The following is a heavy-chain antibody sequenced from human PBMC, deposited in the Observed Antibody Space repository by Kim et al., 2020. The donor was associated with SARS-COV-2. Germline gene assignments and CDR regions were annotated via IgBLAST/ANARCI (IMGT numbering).Heavy chain of an antibody. J-gene: IGHJ4*02. CDR3: VRDVPLGYCSSTSCYDTHYEGWYFDY. D-gene: IGHD2-2*01. CDR1: GYTFTSYG. V-gene: IGHV1-18*01. Sequence: ASVKVSCKASGYTFTSYGISWVRQAPGQGLEWMGWISAYNGNTNYAQKLQGRVTMTTDTSTNIVYMDLRSLRSDDTAVYYCVRDVPLGYCSSTSCYDTHYEGWYFDYWGQGTLVTVSS. CDR2: ISAYNGNT.